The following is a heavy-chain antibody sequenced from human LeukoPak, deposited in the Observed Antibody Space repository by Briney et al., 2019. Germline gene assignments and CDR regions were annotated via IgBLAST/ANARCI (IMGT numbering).Heavy chain of an antibody. CDR3: ARQEDDYGDYGDAFDI. J-gene: IGHJ3*02. CDR1: GGSISSYY. V-gene: IGHV4-4*07. CDR2: IYTSGST. Sequence: PSETLSLTCTVSGGSISSYYWSWIRQPAGKGLEWIGRIYTSGSTNYNPSLKSRVTMSVDTSKNQSSLKLSSVTAADTAVYYCARQEDDYGDYGDAFDIWGQGTMVTVSS. D-gene: IGHD4-17*01.